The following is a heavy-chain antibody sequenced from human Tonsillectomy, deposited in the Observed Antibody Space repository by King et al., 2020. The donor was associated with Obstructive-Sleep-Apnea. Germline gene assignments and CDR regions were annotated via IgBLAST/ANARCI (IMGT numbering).Heavy chain of an antibody. V-gene: IGHV3-53*04. Sequence: VQLVESGGGLVQPGGSLRLSCAASGFTVSTNSMSWVRQAPGKGLEWVTVIYSGGSTSYADSVKGRFTISRHNSKYTLNLQMNSLRAEDTAVYYCARDRSSWPYYYSGMDVWGQGTTVTVSS. D-gene: IGHD6-13*01. CDR2: IYSGGST. CDR1: GFTVSTNS. CDR3: ARDRSSWPYYYSGMDV. J-gene: IGHJ6*02.